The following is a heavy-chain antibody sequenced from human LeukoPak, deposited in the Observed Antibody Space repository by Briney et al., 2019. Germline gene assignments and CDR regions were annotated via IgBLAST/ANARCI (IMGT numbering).Heavy chain of an antibody. Sequence: GGSLRLSCAAYGFTFSSYWMHWVRQAPGKGLVWVSRINSDGSSTTYADSVKGRFTISRDNAKNTLYLQMNSLRVEDTAVYSCAREGRVSGYDFDCWGQGNLVTVSS. CDR2: INSDGSST. V-gene: IGHV3-74*01. D-gene: IGHD5-12*01. CDR3: AREGRVSGYDFDC. J-gene: IGHJ4*02. CDR1: GFTFSSYW.